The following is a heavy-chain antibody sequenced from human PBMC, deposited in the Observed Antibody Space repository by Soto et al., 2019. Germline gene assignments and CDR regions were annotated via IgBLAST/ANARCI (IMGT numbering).Heavy chain of an antibody. CDR2: INHSGST. Sequence: PSETLSLTCAVYGGSFSVYYWSWIRQPPGKGLEWIGEINHSGSTNYNPSLKSRVTISVDTSKNQFSLKLSSVTAADTAVYYCARGTGMTTSYYFGYWGQRNLVTVS. CDR3: ARGTGMTTSYYFGY. J-gene: IGHJ4*02. V-gene: IGHV4-34*01. CDR1: GGSFSVYY.